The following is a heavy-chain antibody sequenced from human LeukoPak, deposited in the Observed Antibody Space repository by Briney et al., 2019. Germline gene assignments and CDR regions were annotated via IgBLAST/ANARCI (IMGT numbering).Heavy chain of an antibody. Sequence: ASVKVSCKASGYTFTGYYMHWVRQAPGQGLEWMGWINPNSGGTNYAQKFQGRVTMTRDTSISTAYMELSRLRSDDTAVYYCARGRGQAARPGKWFDPWGQGTLVTVSS. CDR3: ARGRGQAARPGKWFDP. CDR2: INPNSGGT. V-gene: IGHV1-2*02. J-gene: IGHJ5*02. D-gene: IGHD6-6*01. CDR1: GYTFTGYY.